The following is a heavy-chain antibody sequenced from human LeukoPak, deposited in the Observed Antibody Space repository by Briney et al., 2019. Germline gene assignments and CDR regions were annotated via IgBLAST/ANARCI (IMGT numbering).Heavy chain of an antibody. D-gene: IGHD3-22*01. Sequence: PSETLSLTWAVYGGSFSGYYWSWIRQPPGKGLEWIGYIYYSGSTNYNPSLKSRVTISVDTSKNQFSLKLSSVTAADTAVYYCARSGRWYYYDSSGYFLDYWGQGTLVTVSS. CDR3: ARSGRWYYYDSSGYFLDY. V-gene: IGHV4-59*12. J-gene: IGHJ4*02. CDR1: GGSFSGYY. CDR2: IYYSGST.